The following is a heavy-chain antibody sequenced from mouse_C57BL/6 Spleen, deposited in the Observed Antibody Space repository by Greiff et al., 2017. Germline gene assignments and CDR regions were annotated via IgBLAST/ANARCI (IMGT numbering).Heavy chain of an antibody. Sequence: QVQLQQSGAELVRPGTSVKVSCKASGYAFTNYLIDWVKQRPGQGLEWIGVINPGSGGTNYNEKFKGKATLTADKSASTAYMQLSSLTSEDSAVYFCAREVTTVVATGGYYAMDYWGQGTSVTVSS. CDR3: AREVTTVVATGGYYAMDY. CDR1: GYAFTNYL. CDR2: INPGSGGT. V-gene: IGHV1-54*01. J-gene: IGHJ4*01. D-gene: IGHD1-1*01.